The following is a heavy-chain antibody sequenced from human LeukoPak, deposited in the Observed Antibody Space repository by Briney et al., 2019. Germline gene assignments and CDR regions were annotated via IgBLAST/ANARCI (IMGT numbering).Heavy chain of an antibody. CDR3: ANSLIVAAGTAFDY. J-gene: IGHJ4*02. D-gene: IGHD6-13*01. Sequence: ASVKVSCKVSGYTLTELSMHWVRQAPGKGLEWMGGFDPEDGETIYAQKFQGRVTMTEDTPTDTAYMELSSLRSEDTAVYYCANSLIVAAGTAFDYWGQGTLVTVSS. CDR1: GYTLTELS. CDR2: FDPEDGET. V-gene: IGHV1-24*01.